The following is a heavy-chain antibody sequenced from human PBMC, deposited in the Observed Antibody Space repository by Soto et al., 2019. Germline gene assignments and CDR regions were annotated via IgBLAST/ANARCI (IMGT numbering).Heavy chain of an antibody. V-gene: IGHV4-34*01. CDR1: GGSFSGYY. CDR2: INHSGST. Sequence: SETLSLTCAVYGGSFSGYYWSWIRQPPGKGLEWIGEINHSGSTNYNPSLKSRVTISVDTSKNQFSLKLSSVTAADTAVYYCARKRLGPYYYYGMDVWGQGTTVTVSS. J-gene: IGHJ6*02. CDR3: ARKRLGPYYYYGMDV. D-gene: IGHD6-19*01.